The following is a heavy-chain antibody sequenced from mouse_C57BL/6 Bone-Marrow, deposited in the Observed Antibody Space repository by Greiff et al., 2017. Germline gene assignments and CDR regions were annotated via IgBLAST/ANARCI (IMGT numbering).Heavy chain of an antibody. CDR2: IDPENGDT. V-gene: IGHV14-4*01. CDR1: GFNIKDDY. CDR3: TTWGIEITRAMGY. D-gene: IGHD2-4*01. J-gene: IGHJ4*01. Sequence: EVQLQQSGAELVRPGASVKLSCTASGFNIKDDYMHWVKQRPEQGLEWIGWIDPENGDTEYASKFQGKATITADTSSNTAYLQLSSLTSEDTAVYYCTTWGIEITRAMGYWGQGTSVTVSS.